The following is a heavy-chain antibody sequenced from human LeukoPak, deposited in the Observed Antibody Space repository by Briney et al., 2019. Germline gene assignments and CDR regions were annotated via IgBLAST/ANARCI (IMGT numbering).Heavy chain of an antibody. V-gene: IGHV1-69*10. Sequence: GASVKVSCKASGGTFSNYAIIWVRQAPGQGLEWMGGIIPIFGIANYAQKLQGRVTMTTDTSTSTAYMELRSLRSDDTAVYYCASFTMVRGEWAFDIWGQGTMVTVSS. CDR2: IIPIFGIA. D-gene: IGHD3-10*01. J-gene: IGHJ3*02. CDR1: GGTFSNYA. CDR3: ASFTMVRGEWAFDI.